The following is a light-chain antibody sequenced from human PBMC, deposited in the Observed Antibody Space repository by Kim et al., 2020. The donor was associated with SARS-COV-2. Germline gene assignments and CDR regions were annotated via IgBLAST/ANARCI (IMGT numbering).Light chain of an antibody. CDR3: QAWDSGTAV. CDR2: QDT. Sequence: SYELTQPPSVSVSPGQTASITCSGDNLGDTYVCWYQQKPGQPPVLVIYQDTKRPSGIPERFSGSNSGNTATLTIRGIQTMDEADYYCQAWDSGTAVFGGGTKLTVL. J-gene: IGLJ2*01. CDR1: NLGDTY. V-gene: IGLV3-1*01.